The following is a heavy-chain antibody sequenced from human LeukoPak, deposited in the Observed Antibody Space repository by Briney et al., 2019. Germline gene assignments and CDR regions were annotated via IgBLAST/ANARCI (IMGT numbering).Heavy chain of an antibody. CDR2: ISGSGGRT. Sequence: GGSLRLSCAASGFTFSNYAMSWVRQAPGKGREWVSAISGSGGRTYYTDSVKGRFTISRDNAKNSLYLQMNSLRAEDTAVYYCAELGITMIGGVWGKGTTVTISS. D-gene: IGHD3-10*02. V-gene: IGHV3-23*01. J-gene: IGHJ6*04. CDR3: AELGITMIGGV. CDR1: GFTFSNYA.